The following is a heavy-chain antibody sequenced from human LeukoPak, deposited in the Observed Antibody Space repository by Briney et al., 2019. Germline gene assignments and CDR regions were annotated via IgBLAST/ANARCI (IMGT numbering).Heavy chain of an antibody. CDR2: INHSGST. V-gene: IGHV4-34*01. D-gene: IGHD2-2*02. CDR3: ARRGTIVVVPAARPSSLIRPYYMDV. Sequence: SETLSLTCAVYGGSFSGYYWSWIRQPRGKGLEWIGEINHSGSTNYNPSLKSRVTISVDTSKNQFSLKLSSVTAADTAVYYCARRGTIVVVPAARPSSLIRPYYMDVWGKGTTVTVSS. J-gene: IGHJ6*03. CDR1: GGSFSGYY.